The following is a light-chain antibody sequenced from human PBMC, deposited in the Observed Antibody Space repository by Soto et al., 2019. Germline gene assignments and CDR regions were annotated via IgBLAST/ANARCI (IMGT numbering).Light chain of an antibody. V-gene: IGKV3-11*01. Sequence: EIVWTTSPATLSFSPVERATLSCSSRQSVSSSYLAWYQQKPGQAPRLLIYGASNRATGIPARFSGSGSGTDFTLTISSLEPEDFAVYYCQQRSNWPLTCGGGTKGAIK. CDR3: QQRSNWPLT. CDR2: GAS. J-gene: IGKJ4*01. CDR1: QSVSSSY.